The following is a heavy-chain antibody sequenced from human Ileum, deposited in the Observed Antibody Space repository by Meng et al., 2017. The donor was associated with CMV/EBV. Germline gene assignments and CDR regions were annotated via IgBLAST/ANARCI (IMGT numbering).Heavy chain of an antibody. CDR2: IYYSGST. CDR1: GGSISSSSYY. V-gene: IGHV4-39*07. CDR3: ARDVFDQSITTIGGAFDI. D-gene: IGHD3-10*01. Sequence: SETLSLTCTVSGGSISSSSYYWGWIRQPPGKGLEWIGSIYYSGSTYYNPSLKSRVTISVDTSKNQFSLKLSSVTAADTAVYYCARDVFDQSITTIGGAFDIWGQGTMVTVSS. J-gene: IGHJ3*02.